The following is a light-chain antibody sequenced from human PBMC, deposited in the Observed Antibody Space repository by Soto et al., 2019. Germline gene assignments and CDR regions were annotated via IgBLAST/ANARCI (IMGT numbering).Light chain of an antibody. Sequence: SYELTQPPSVSVAPGQTARITCGGNNIGSRSVHWYQQKPGQAPVLVVYDDSDRPSGIPEQFSGSNSENTATLTISRVEAGDEADYYCQVWDSSSDHGVFGTGTK. CDR3: QVWDSSSDHGV. CDR1: NIGSRS. CDR2: DDS. V-gene: IGLV3-21*02. J-gene: IGLJ1*01.